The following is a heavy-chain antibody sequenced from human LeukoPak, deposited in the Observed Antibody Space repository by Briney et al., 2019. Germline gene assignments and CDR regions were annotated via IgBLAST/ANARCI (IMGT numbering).Heavy chain of an antibody. Sequence: GGSLRLSCAASGFTFSNYNINWVRQAPGKGLEWLSFISSSSSTIYYADSVKGRFTNSRDNAKNSLYLQMNSLGAEDTALYYCARDRGYYFDYWGQGTLVTVSS. CDR2: ISSSSSTI. CDR1: GFTFSNYN. J-gene: IGHJ4*02. CDR3: ARDRGYYFDY. V-gene: IGHV3-48*01. D-gene: IGHD3-10*01.